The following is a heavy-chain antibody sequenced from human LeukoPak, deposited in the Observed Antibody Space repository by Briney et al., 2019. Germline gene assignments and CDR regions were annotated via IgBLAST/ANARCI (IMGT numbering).Heavy chain of an antibody. J-gene: IGHJ4*02. CDR1: ELTFSSYE. CDR2: ARLVSSSI. CDR3: ARTRDGPFDY. Sequence: GRSPRLSGGVSELTFSSYEMNGVGKGPGKGQERLSHARLVSSSIQYATSVMGRFTISRDNAKNSLYLQMNSLRAEDTAVYYCARTRDGPFDYWGQGTLVTLSS. D-gene: IGHD5-24*01. V-gene: IGHV3-48*03.